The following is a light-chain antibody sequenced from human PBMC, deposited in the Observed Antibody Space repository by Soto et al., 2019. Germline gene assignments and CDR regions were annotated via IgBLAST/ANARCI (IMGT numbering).Light chain of an antibody. V-gene: IGLV7-46*01. Sequence: QAVVTQEPSLTVSPRGTVTLTCGSSTGAVTNGHYPYWFQQKPGQAPRTLIYDTTNRHSWTPARFSGSLLGGKAALTLSGAQPEDEAEYYCLLSYNGRYVFGTGTKVTVL. CDR1: TGAVTNGHY. CDR3: LLSYNGRYV. J-gene: IGLJ1*01. CDR2: DTT.